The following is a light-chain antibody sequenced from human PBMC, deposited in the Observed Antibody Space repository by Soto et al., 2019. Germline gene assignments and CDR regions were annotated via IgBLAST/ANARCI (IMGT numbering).Light chain of an antibody. J-gene: IGKJ3*01. Sequence: LTQSPASLSLSPGETATLSCRASQTVGISLVWYQHKPGQPPRLLIYDASKRATGIPARFGGSGSGTDFTLTISSLEPEDFAVYYFQQRTNWLFTFGPGTKVDMK. CDR2: DAS. V-gene: IGKV3-11*01. CDR3: QQRTNWLFT. CDR1: QTVGIS.